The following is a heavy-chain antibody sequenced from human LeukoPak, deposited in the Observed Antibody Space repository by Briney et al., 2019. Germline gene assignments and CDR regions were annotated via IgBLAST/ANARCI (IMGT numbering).Heavy chain of an antibody. D-gene: IGHD2-21*01. CDR2: ILHSGYT. J-gene: IGHJ6*03. CDR3: ARHRGGGGYHYMDV. Sequence: SDTLSLTCTVSGGSLGRSNTYWGWIRQTPGKGLEWLGTILHSGYTYNNPSLKSRVTMSVDSSKNQFSLSLSSVTAADTAVYSCARHRGGGGYHYMDVWGKGTTVIVSS. V-gene: IGHV4-39*01. CDR1: GGSLGRSNTY.